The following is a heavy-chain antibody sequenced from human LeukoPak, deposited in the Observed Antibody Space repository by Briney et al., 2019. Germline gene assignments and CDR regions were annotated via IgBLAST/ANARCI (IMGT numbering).Heavy chain of an antibody. D-gene: IGHD6-19*01. CDR2: ISGSGDST. CDR1: GFTFSDYA. V-gene: IGHV3-23*01. J-gene: IGHJ4*02. CDR3: AKDWGSRRYYGLYFFDY. Sequence: GGSLRLSCTASGFTFSDYAMGWVRQAPGKGLDWVSTISGSGDSTYSADSVKGRFTLSRDNSKNTLYLQMNSLRADDTAIYYCAKDWGSRRYYGLYFFDYWGQGTLVTVSS.